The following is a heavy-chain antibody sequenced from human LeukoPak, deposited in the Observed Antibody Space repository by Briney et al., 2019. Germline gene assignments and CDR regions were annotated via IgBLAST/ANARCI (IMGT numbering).Heavy chain of an antibody. V-gene: IGHV1-69*04. J-gene: IGHJ4*02. CDR2: IIPILGIA. CDR1: GGTFSSYA. CDR3: ARDREDSGSAMATGFDY. Sequence: SVKVSCKASGGTFSSYAISWVRQAPGQGLEWMGRIIPILGIANYAQKFQGRVTITADKSTSTAYMELSSLRSEDTAVYYCARDREDSGSAMATGFDYWGQGTLVTVSS. D-gene: IGHD5-12*01.